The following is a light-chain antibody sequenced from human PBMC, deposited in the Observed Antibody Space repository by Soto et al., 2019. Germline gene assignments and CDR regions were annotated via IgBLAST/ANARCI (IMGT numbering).Light chain of an antibody. CDR3: QHRYNWPLT. J-gene: IGKJ4*01. Sequence: EVVLTQSPATLSLSPGEKATLSCRASQDINTYLGWYQQKPGQPPRLLIYDTSNRASGIPARFSGSGSGTDFTLTIDTIEPEDFAIYYCQHRYNWPLTFGAGTKVDIK. V-gene: IGKV3-11*01. CDR1: QDINTY. CDR2: DTS.